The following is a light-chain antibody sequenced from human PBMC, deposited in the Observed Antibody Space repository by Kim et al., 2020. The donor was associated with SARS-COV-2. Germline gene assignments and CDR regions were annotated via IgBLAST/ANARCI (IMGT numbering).Light chain of an antibody. CDR1: SGYSNYQ. V-gene: IGLV9-49*01. CDR2: VGTGGIVG. CDR3: GADHGSGSNFVWV. J-gene: IGLJ3*02. Sequence: QPVLTQAPSASASLGASVTLTCTLSSGYSNYQVDWYHQRPGKGPRFVMRVGTGGIVGSKGDGIPDRFSVLGSGLNRYLTIKNVQEEDESDFHCGADHGSGSNFVWVFGGGTKLTVL.